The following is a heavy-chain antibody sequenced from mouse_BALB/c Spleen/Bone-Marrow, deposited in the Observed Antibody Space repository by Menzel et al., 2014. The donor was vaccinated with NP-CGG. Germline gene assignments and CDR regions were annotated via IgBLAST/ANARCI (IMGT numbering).Heavy chain of an antibody. D-gene: IGHD2-4*01. CDR2: IWGDGST. J-gene: IGHJ4*01. V-gene: IGHV2-6-7*01. CDR1: GFSLTGYG. CDR3: ARGEDYDDYYAMDY. Sequence: VQLQQSGPGLVAPSRSLSITCTASGFSLTGYGVNWVRQPPGKGLEWLGMIWGDGSTDYNSALRSRLSISKDNSKSQVFLKMNSLQTDDTARYYCARGEDYDDYYAMDYWGQGTSVTVSS.